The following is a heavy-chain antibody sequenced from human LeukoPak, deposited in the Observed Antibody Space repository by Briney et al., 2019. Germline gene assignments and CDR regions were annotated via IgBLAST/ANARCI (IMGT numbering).Heavy chain of an antibody. CDR3: AKTLWAYDSNYFDY. Sequence: GGSLRLSCAASGFTFSSYAMSWVRQAPGKGLEWVSAISGSGGSTYYADSVKGRFTISRDNSKNTLYLQMNSLRPEDTAVYYCAKTLWAYDSNYFDYWGQGTLVTVSS. J-gene: IGHJ4*02. CDR2: ISGSGGST. V-gene: IGHV3-23*01. D-gene: IGHD3-22*01. CDR1: GFTFSSYA.